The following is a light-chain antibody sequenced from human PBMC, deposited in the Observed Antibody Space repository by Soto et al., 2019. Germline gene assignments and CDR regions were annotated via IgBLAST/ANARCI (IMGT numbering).Light chain of an antibody. CDR2: DVY. CDR3: TSSTSSTHYKI. Sequence: QSVLTQPASVSGSPGQSIAISCTGVRTDVDGYDYVSWYQQHPGQAPQLIIYDVYNRPSGVSHRFSGSKPGDTASLTISGLQAEDEAEYCRTSSTSSTHYKIFGSGAKVSV. J-gene: IGLJ1*01. V-gene: IGLV2-14*03. CDR1: RTDVDGYDY.